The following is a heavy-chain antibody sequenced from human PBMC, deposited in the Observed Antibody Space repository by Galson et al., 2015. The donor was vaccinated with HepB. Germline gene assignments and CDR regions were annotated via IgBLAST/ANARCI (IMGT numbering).Heavy chain of an antibody. CDR2: FDPEDGET. D-gene: IGHD1-26*01. CDR3: ATDLRSYYGRHFDY. J-gene: IGHJ4*02. Sequence: SVKVSCKVSGYTLTELSMHWVRQAPGKGLEWMGGFDPEDGETIYAQKFQGRVTMTEDTSTDTAYMELSSLRSEDTAVYYCATDLRSYYGRHFDYWGQGTLVTVSS. CDR1: GYTLTELS. V-gene: IGHV1-24*01.